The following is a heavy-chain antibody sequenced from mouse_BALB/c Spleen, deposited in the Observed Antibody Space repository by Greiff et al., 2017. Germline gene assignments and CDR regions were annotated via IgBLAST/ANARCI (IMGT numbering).Heavy chain of an antibody. V-gene: IGHV1S130*01. CDR2: IHPNSGNT. D-gene: IGHD2-1*01. CDR1: GYTFTSSW. Sequence: QVQLQQSGSVLVRPGASVKLSCKASGYTFTSSWMHWAKQRPGQGLEWIGEIHPNSGNTNYNEKFKGKATLTVDTSSSTAYVDLSSLTSEDSAVYYCARYGNYWYFDVWGAGTTVTVSS. J-gene: IGHJ1*01. CDR3: ARYGNYWYFDV.